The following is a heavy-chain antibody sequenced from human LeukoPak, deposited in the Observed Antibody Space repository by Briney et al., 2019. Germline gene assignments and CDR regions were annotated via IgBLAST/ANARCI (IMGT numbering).Heavy chain of an antibody. D-gene: IGHD6-19*01. Sequence: GGSLRLSCAASGFTFSSYAMSWVHQAPGKGLEWVSAISGTGGRTYYADSVKGRFTISRDNSKNTLYLQMNSLRAEDTAVYYCAKEPASSGWFDPWGQGTLVTVSS. CDR2: ISGTGGRT. V-gene: IGHV3-23*01. CDR3: AKEPASSGWFDP. J-gene: IGHJ5*02. CDR1: GFTFSSYA.